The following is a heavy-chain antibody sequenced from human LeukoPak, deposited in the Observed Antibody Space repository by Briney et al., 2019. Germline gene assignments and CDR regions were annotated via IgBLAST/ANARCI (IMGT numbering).Heavy chain of an antibody. Sequence: SETLSLTCTVSGGSISSSSYYWGWLRPPPGKGLEWIGSIYYSGSTYYNPSLKSRVTISVDTSKNQFSLKLSSVTAADTAVYYCARVKFYGYYYYYMDVWGKGTTVTVSS. CDR2: IYYSGST. CDR3: ARVKFYGYYYYYMDV. V-gene: IGHV4-39*01. D-gene: IGHD4-17*01. CDR1: GGSISSSSYY. J-gene: IGHJ6*03.